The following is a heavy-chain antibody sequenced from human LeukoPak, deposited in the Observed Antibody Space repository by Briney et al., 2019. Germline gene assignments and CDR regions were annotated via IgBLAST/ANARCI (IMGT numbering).Heavy chain of an antibody. CDR3: AQSTNYYDSSGYYFEDDY. J-gene: IGHJ4*02. Sequence: ASVKVSCKASGGTFSSYTISWVRQAPGQGLEWMGWISAYNGNTNYAQKLQGRVTMTTDTSTSTAYMELRSLRSDDTAVYYCAQSTNYYDSSGYYFEDDYWGQGTLVTVSS. D-gene: IGHD3-22*01. CDR1: GGTFSSYT. V-gene: IGHV1-18*01. CDR2: ISAYNGNT.